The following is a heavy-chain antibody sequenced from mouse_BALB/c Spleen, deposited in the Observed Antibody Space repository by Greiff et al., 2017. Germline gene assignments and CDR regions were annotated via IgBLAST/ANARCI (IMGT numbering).Heavy chain of an antibody. J-gene: IGHJ2*01. Sequence: VQLQQSGAELVRPGALVKLSCKASGFNIKDYYMHWVKQRPEQGLEWIGWIDPENGNTIYDPKFQGKASITADTSSNTAYLQLSSLTSEDTAVYYCARNFDDWGQGTTLTVSS. V-gene: IGHV14-1*02. CDR2: IDPENGNT. CDR3: ARNFDD. CDR1: GFNIKDYY.